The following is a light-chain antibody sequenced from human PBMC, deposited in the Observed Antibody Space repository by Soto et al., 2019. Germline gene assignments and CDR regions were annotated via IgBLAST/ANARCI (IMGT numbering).Light chain of an antibody. J-gene: IGKJ1*01. CDR1: QSVTTRY. CDR2: GTS. Sequence: EIVLTQYPGTLSLSPGERATLSCRTSQSVTTRYLAWYQQKPGQAPRLLIYGTSIRATGVPDRFSGSGSATDFTLTISSLEPEEFAFYYCHQYGDYPQTFGQGTKVEI. V-gene: IGKV3-20*01. CDR3: HQYGDYPQT.